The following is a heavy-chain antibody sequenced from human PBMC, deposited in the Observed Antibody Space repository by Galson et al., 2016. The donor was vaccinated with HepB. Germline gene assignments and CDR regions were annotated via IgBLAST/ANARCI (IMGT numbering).Heavy chain of an antibody. CDR3: AKDPSSGWYKYYHGMDV. D-gene: IGHD6-19*01. Sequence: SLRLSCAASGFSFNSYGMHWVRQAPDKGLEWVAFIWHDGSNKYYADSVKGRFTISRDNSKNTLYLQMNNLRAEDTAVYHCAKDPSSGWYKYYHGMDVWGQGTTVTVSS. V-gene: IGHV3-33*06. CDR2: IWHDGSNK. J-gene: IGHJ6*02. CDR1: GFSFNSYG.